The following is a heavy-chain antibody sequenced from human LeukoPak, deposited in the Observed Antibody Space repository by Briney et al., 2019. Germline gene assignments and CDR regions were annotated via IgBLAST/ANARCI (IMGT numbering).Heavy chain of an antibody. CDR3: AKGTPLSVIVVVPAAISGFDY. CDR2: ISGSDGST. D-gene: IGHD2-2*02. J-gene: IGHJ4*02. V-gene: IGHV3-23*01. CDR1: GFTFSNYA. Sequence: GGSQRLSCAASGFTFSNYAMSWVRQAPGKGLEWVSGISGSDGSTYYADSVKGRFTISRDNSKNTLYLQMNSLRAEDTAVYYCAKGTPLSVIVVVPAAISGFDYWGQGTLVTVSS.